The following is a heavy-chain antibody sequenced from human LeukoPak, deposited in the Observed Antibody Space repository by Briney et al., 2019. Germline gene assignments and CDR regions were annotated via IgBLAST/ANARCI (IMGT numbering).Heavy chain of an antibody. V-gene: IGHV3-33*01. CDR1: GFTFSSYG. D-gene: IGHD3-10*01. CDR3: ARDDYGSGSYYNSFDP. Sequence: PGGSLRPSCAASGFTFSSYGIHWVRQAPGKVLEWVAVIWYDGSNKYYADSVKGRFTISRDNSKNTLYLQMNSLRAEDTAVYYCARDDYGSGSYYNSFDPWGQGTLVTVSS. CDR2: IWYDGSNK. J-gene: IGHJ5*02.